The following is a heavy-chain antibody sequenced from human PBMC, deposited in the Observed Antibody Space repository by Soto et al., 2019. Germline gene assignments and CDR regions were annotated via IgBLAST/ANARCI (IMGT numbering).Heavy chain of an antibody. J-gene: IGHJ6*03. CDR2: IYSGGST. D-gene: IGHD2-2*01. CDR1: GFTVSSNY. V-gene: IGHV3-66*01. CDR3: ARGEVVPAAMSSYYMDV. Sequence: GGSLRLSCAASGFTVSSNYMSWVRQAPGKGLEWVSVIYSGGSTYYADSVKGRFTISRDNSKNTLYLQMNSLRAEDTAVYYCARGEVVPAAMSSYYMDVWGKGTTVTVSS.